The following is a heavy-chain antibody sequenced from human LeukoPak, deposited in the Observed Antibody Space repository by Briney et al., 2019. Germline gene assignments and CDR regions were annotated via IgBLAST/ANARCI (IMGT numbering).Heavy chain of an antibody. CDR3: ARRRGVITRDYFDY. V-gene: IGHV3-30-3*01. D-gene: IGHD3-10*01. Sequence: PGGSLRLSCAASGFTFSSYAMHWIRQAPGKGLEWVAVISYDGSNKYYADSVKGRFTISRDNSKNTLYLQMNSLRAEDTAVYYCARRRGVITRDYFDYWGQGTLVTVSS. CDR1: GFTFSSYA. J-gene: IGHJ4*02. CDR2: ISYDGSNK.